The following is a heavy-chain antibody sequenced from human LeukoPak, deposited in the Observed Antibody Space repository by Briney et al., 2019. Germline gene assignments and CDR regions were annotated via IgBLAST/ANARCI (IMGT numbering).Heavy chain of an antibody. CDR3: ARDHEARPYAYYFDY. D-gene: IGHD4-17*01. J-gene: IGHJ4*02. V-gene: IGHV3-48*04. Sequence: GGSLRLSCAASGFTFSSYSMNWVRQAPGKGLEWVSYISSSSSTIYYADSVKGRFTISRDNAKNSLYLQMNSLRAEDTAVYYCARDHEARPYAYYFDYWGQGTLVTVSS. CDR2: ISSSSSTI. CDR1: GFTFSSYS.